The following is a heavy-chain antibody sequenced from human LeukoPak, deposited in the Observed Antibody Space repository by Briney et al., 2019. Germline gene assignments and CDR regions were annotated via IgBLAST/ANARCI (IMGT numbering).Heavy chain of an antibody. J-gene: IGHJ4*02. CDR1: GGSISSGGYY. CDR3: ARVKGPPEYYYDSSGYSLYFDY. Sequence: SQTLSLTCTVSGGSISSGGYYWSWIRQHPGKGLEWIGYIYYSGSTYYNPSLKSRVTISVDTSKNQFSLKLSSVTAADTAVYYCARVKGPPEYYYDSSGYSLYFDYWGQGTLVTVSS. CDR2: IYYSGST. D-gene: IGHD3-22*01. V-gene: IGHV4-31*03.